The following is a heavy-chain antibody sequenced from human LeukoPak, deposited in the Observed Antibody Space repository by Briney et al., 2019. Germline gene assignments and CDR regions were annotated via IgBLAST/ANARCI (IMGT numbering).Heavy chain of an antibody. CDR3: ARDRGYSFLLEDYYYMDV. Sequence: PGGSLRLSCAASGFTFSSYSMNWVRQAPGKGLEWVSSISSSSSYIYYADSVKGRFTISRDNAKNSLYLQMNSLRAEDTAVYYCARDRGYSFLLEDYYYMDVWGKGTTVTVSS. CDR2: ISSSSSYI. V-gene: IGHV3-21*01. J-gene: IGHJ6*03. D-gene: IGHD5-18*01. CDR1: GFTFSSYS.